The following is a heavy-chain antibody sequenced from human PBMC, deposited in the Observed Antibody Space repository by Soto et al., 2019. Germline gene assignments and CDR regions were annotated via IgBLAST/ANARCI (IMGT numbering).Heavy chain of an antibody. CDR1: GFSFIDYA. D-gene: IGHD2-21*02. V-gene: IGHV3-23*01. CDR3: AKARHSGDFAGSYDS. J-gene: IGHJ5*02. Sequence: GGSLRLSCAASGFSFIDYAINWVRQVPGRGLEYVAGIGGRGGNAFYADSMKGRFSISRDDSKNTVYLHMHNLRVDDSAMYYCAKARHSGDFAGSYDSWGQGTLVTVSS. CDR2: IGGRGGNA.